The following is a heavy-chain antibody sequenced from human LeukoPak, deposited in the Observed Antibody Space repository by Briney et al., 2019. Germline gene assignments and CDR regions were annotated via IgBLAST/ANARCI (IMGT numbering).Heavy chain of an antibody. D-gene: IGHD2-21*02. V-gene: IGHV3-23*01. Sequence: GGSLRLSCAASGFTFSTYAMMWVRQAPGKGLEWVSAISNSGEYTNYIDSVKGRFTISRDNSKNTLYLQMNILRPEDTAVYYCVKGSSCGGDCYSFLHFWGQGTLVTVSS. CDR1: GFTFSTYA. CDR2: ISNSGEYT. CDR3: VKGSSCGGDCYSFLHF. J-gene: IGHJ4*02.